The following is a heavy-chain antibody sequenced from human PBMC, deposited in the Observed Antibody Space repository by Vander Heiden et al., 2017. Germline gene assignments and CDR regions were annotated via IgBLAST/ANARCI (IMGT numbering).Heavy chain of an antibody. V-gene: IGHV3-23*01. J-gene: IGHJ4*02. CDR3: AKKRTAVAGHFDY. Sequence: EVQLLETGGDLVQPGGSLRLSCAASAFTLSRYAMSWVRQAPGKGLEWVSAISGSGGSTYYADSVKGRFTISRDNSKNTLYLQMNSLRAEDTAVYYCAKKRTAVAGHFDYWGQGTLVTVSS. CDR2: ISGSGGST. D-gene: IGHD6-19*01. CDR1: AFTLSRYA.